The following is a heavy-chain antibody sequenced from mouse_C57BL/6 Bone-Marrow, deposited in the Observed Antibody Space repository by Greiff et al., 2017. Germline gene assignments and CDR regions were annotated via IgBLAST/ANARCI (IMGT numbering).Heavy chain of an antibody. CDR1: GYTFTSYW. V-gene: IGHV1-69*01. Sequence: QVQLKQPGAELVMPGASVKLSCKASGYTFTSYWMHWVKQRPGQGLEWIGEIDPSDSYTNYNQKFKGKSTLTVDKSSITAYMQLSSLTSEDSAVYYCAREEIYYDYGFAYWGQGTLVTVSA. CDR3: AREEIYYDYGFAY. J-gene: IGHJ3*01. CDR2: IDPSDSYT. D-gene: IGHD2-4*01.